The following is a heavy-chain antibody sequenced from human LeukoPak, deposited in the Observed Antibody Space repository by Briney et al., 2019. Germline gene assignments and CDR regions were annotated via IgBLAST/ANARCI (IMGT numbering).Heavy chain of an antibody. J-gene: IGHJ4*02. Sequence: PSETLSLTCAVYGGSFSGYYRSWIRQPPGKGLEWIGEINHSGSTNYNPSLKSRVTISVDTSKNQFSLKLSSVTAADTAVYYCARGLHWFGDPGFDYWGQGTLVTVSS. CDR1: GGSFSGYY. CDR3: ARGLHWFGDPGFDY. CDR2: INHSGST. D-gene: IGHD3-10*01. V-gene: IGHV4-34*01.